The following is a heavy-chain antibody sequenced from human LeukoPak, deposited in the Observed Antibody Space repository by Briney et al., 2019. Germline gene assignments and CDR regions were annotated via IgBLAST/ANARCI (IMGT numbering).Heavy chain of an antibody. V-gene: IGHV3-48*03. CDR1: GFTFSSYE. J-gene: IGHJ6*04. CDR3: AGLGITMIGGV. CDR2: ISSSGSTI. D-gene: IGHD3-10*02. Sequence: GRSLRLSCAASGFTFSSYEMNWVRQAPGKGLEWVSYISSSGSTIYYADSVKGRFTVSRDNAKNSLYLQMNSLRAEDTAVYYCAGLGITMIGGVWGKGPAVSISS.